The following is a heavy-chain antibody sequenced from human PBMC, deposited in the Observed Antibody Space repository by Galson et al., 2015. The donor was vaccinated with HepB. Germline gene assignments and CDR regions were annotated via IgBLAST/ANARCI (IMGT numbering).Heavy chain of an antibody. Sequence: SLRLSCAASGFTFSSYAMHWVRQAPGKGLEWVAVISYDGSNKYYADSVKGRFTISRDNSKNTLYLQMNSLRAEDTAVYYCASVDTAMVVAYWGQGTLVTVSS. V-gene: IGHV3-30-3*01. CDR2: ISYDGSNK. CDR3: ASVDTAMVVAY. D-gene: IGHD5-18*01. CDR1: GFTFSSYA. J-gene: IGHJ4*02.